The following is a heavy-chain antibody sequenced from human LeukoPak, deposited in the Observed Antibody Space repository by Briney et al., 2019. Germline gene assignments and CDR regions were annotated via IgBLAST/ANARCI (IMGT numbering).Heavy chain of an antibody. J-gene: IGHJ4*02. CDR3: ARDRSSSWYEMDY. V-gene: IGHV4-39*07. CDR2: TYYTGST. CDR1: GGSISSGSYY. Sequence: PSETLSLTSTVSGGSISSGSYYWGWIRQPPGKGLEWIGTTYYTGSTNYNPSLKSRVTMSVDTSKNQFSLKLTSVTAADTAVYYCARDRSSSWYEMDYWGQGTLVTVSS. D-gene: IGHD6-13*01.